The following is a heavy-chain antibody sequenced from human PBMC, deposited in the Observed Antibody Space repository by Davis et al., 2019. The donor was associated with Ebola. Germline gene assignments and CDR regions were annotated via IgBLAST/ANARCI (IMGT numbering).Heavy chain of an antibody. D-gene: IGHD1-26*01. CDR2: IRYDGSNK. CDR3: AKDTGIVGATDYFDY. CDR1: GFTFSSYA. Sequence: GGSLRLSCAASGFTFSSYAMHWVRQAPGKGLEWVAFIRYDGSNKYHADSVKGRFTISRDNSKNTLHLQMNSLRAEDTAVYYCAKDTGIVGATDYFDYWGQGTLVTVSS. V-gene: IGHV3-30*02. J-gene: IGHJ4*02.